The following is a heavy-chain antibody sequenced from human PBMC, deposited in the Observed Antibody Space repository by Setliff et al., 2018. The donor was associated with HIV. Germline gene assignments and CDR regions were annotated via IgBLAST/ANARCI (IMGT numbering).Heavy chain of an antibody. CDR3: ARAGMGALRSLFDY. D-gene: IGHD1-26*01. CDR1: GYSLSSDYY. V-gene: IGHV4-38-2*01. CDR2: IYHSAST. J-gene: IGHJ4*02. Sequence: MSLNCAVSGYSLSSDYYWGWIRQPPGEGREWIASIYHSASTNYNPSLTSRVTVSVDTYKNQFSLKLNAVTAADTAIYYCARAGMGALRSLFDYWGQGTLVTVSS.